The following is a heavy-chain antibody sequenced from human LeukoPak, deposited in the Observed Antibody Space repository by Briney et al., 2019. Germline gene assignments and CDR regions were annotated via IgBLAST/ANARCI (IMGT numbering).Heavy chain of an antibody. CDR1: GGSFSGYY. J-gene: IGHJ4*01. Sequence: PSETLSLTCAVYGGSFSGYYWSWIRQPPGKGLEWIGEINHSGSTNYNPSLKSRVTISVDTSRSQFSLKLSSVTAADTAVYYCARRSSSSLDYWGHGTLVTVSS. CDR2: INHSGST. V-gene: IGHV4-34*01. CDR3: ARRSSSSLDY. D-gene: IGHD6-6*01.